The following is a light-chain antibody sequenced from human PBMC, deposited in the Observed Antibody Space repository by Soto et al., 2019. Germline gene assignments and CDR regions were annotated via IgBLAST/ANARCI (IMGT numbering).Light chain of an antibody. CDR1: SSDIGAYNY. V-gene: IGLV2-14*01. J-gene: IGLJ2*01. CDR3: SSYTTNDLRI. CDR2: EVD. Sequence: QSVLTQPASVSGSPGQSIAISCTGTSSDIGAYNYVSWYQQHPGKAPKLMIYEVDNRPSGVSNRFSGSKSGNTASLTISGLQSEDEADYYCSSYTTNDLRIFGGGTKVTVL.